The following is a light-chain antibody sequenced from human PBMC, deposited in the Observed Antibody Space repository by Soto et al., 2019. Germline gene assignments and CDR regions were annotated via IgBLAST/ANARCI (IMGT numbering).Light chain of an antibody. Sequence: EIVWTQSPGTLSLSPGERATLSCRASQSLSSSQLAWYQQKPGQAPRLLIHDASSRATGIPDRFSGSGSGTDFTLTISRLEPEDFAVYYCQQYGSSGTFGQGTKVDIK. V-gene: IGKV3-20*01. CDR3: QQYGSSGT. CDR2: DAS. CDR1: QSLSSSQ. J-gene: IGKJ1*01.